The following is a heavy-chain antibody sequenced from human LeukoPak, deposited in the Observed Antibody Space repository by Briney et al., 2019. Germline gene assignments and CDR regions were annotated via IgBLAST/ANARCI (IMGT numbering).Heavy chain of an antibody. J-gene: IGHJ4*02. D-gene: IGHD3-22*01. Sequence: GGSLRLSCAASGFTFGDYDMNWVRQAPGNGREWVAVIWYEGSNKYYADSVKGRFTISRDNSKNTLYLQMNSQRAEDTAVYYCARDAAEVVVIYYFDYWGQGTLVTVSS. V-gene: IGHV3-33*08. CDR1: GFTFGDYD. CDR3: ARDAAEVVVIYYFDY. CDR2: IWYEGSNK.